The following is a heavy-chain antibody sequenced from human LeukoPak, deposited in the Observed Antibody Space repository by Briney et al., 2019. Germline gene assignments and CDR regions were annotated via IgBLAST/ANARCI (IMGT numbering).Heavy chain of an antibody. CDR2: IYYSGST. CDR3: ARIYSSGDQNYYYYYMDV. Sequence: SETLSLTCTVSGGSISSSSYYWGWIRQPPGKGLEWIGSIYYSGSTYYNPSLKSRVTISVDTSKNQFSLKLSSVTAADTAVYYCARIYSSGDQNYYYYYMDVWGKGTTVTVSS. D-gene: IGHD6-19*01. J-gene: IGHJ6*03. V-gene: IGHV4-39*07. CDR1: GGSISSSSYY.